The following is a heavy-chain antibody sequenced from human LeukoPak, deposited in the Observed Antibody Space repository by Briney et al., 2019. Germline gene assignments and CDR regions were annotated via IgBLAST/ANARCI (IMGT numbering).Heavy chain of an antibody. CDR2: IYTSGSN. D-gene: IGHD3-3*01. CDR1: GGSISSYY. V-gene: IGHV4-4*07. J-gene: IGHJ4*02. CDR3: AREGNYDFWSGYPFTGFDY. Sequence: SETLSLTCTVSGGSISSYYWSWLRQPAGKGLEWCGRIYTSGSNNYNPSLKSRVTMSVDTSKNQFSLKLSSVTAADTAVYYCAREGNYDFWSGYPFTGFDYWGQGTLVTVSS.